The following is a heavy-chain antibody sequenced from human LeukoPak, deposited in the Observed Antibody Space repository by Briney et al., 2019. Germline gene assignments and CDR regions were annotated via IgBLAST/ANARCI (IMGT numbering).Heavy chain of an antibody. CDR2: IYYSGST. D-gene: IGHD4-23*01. CDR1: GGSISSGGYY. CDR3: ARDSGDYGGNSPWFDP. J-gene: IGHJ5*02. Sequence: PSETLSLTCTVSGGSISSGGYYWSWIRQHPGKGLEWIVYIYYSGSTYYHPSRKSQFTKSVDTSKSQFSLKLSSVTAADTAVYYCARDSGDYGGNSPWFDPWGQGTLVTVS. V-gene: IGHV4-31*01.